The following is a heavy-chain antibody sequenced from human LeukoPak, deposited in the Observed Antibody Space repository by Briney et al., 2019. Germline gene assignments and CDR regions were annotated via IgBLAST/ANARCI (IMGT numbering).Heavy chain of an antibody. J-gene: IGHJ4*02. V-gene: IGHV3-30-3*01. Sequence: GGSLRLSCTASGFTFSSYAMHWVRQAPGKGLEWVAVISYDGSNKYYADSVKGRFTISRDNSKNTLYLQMNSLRAEDTAVYYCARERGYCSGGSCYSGPYDYWGQGTLVTVSS. CDR1: GFTFSSYA. D-gene: IGHD2-15*01. CDR3: ARERGYCSGGSCYSGPYDY. CDR2: ISYDGSNK.